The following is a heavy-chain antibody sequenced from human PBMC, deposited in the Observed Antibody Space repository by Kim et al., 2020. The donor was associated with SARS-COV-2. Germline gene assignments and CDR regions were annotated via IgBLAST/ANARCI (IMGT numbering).Heavy chain of an antibody. J-gene: IGHJ5*02. CDR3: ARLRFLEWLDPGPKCDP. D-gene: IGHD3-3*01. CDR1: GGSISSYY. Sequence: SETLSLTCTVSGGSISSYYWSWIRQPPGKGLEWIGYIYYSGSTNYNPSLKRRVTISVDTSKNQFSLKLSSVTAADTAVYYCARLRFLEWLDPGPKCDPWGQGTLVTVSS. V-gene: IGHV4-59*08. CDR2: IYYSGST.